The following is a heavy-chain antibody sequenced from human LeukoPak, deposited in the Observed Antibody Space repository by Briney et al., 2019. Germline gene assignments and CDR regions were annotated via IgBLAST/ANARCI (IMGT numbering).Heavy chain of an antibody. V-gene: IGHV4-39*01. D-gene: IGHD3-10*01. J-gene: IGHJ4*02. CDR1: GGSISSSSYY. CDR2: IYYSGST. Sequence: PSETLSLTCTVSGGSISSSSYYWGWIRQPPGKGLEWIGSIYYSGSTYYNPSLKSRVTISVDTSKNQFSLKLSSVTAADTAVYYCARGSGSYYNKDFDYWGQGTLVTVSS. CDR3: ARGSGSYYNKDFDY.